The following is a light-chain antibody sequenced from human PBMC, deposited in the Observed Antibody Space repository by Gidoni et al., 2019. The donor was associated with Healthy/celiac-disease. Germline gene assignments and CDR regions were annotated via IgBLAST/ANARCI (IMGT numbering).Light chain of an antibody. CDR2: GAS. CDR3: QQYGSSPRT. J-gene: IGKJ1*01. V-gene: IGKV3-20*01. CDR1: QSVSSSS. Sequence: IVLTQSPGTLSLSPGERATLSCRASQSVSSSSLAWYQQKPGQAPRLLIYGASSRATGIPDRFSGRGSGTDFTLTISRLEPEDFAVYYCQQYGSSPRTFGQGTKVEIK.